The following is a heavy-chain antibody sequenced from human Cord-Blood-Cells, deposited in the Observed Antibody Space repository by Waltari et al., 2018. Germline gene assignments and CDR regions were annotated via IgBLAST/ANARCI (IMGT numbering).Heavy chain of an antibody. D-gene: IGHD6-19*01. CDR3: ARHLGGSGWYSPFYYYYYMDV. Sequence: QLHLQESGPGLVKPSATLSLTCPVSAGSISRSTSYSPWIRQPPRTGPAWLGSIYYSGSTYYNPSLKSRVTISVDTSKNQFSLKLSAVTAADTAVYYCARHLGGSGWYSPFYYYYYMDVWGKGTTVTVSS. J-gene: IGHJ6*03. CDR2: IYYSGST. V-gene: IGHV4-39*01. CDR1: AGSISRSTSY.